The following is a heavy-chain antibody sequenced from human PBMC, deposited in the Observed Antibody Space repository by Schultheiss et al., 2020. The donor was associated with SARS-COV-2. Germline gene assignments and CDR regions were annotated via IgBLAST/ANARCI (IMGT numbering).Heavy chain of an antibody. CDR1: GFTFSSYA. D-gene: IGHD2-2*02. CDR2: ISYDGSNK. Sequence: GGSLRLSCAASGFTFSSYAMSWVRQAPGKGLEWVAVISYDGSNKYYADSVKGRFTISRDNSKNTLYLQMNSLRAEDTAVYYCASGGWYCSSTSCYTHYYYGMDVWGQGTTVTVSS. V-gene: IGHV3-30*03. CDR3: ASGGWYCSSTSCYTHYYYGMDV. J-gene: IGHJ6*02.